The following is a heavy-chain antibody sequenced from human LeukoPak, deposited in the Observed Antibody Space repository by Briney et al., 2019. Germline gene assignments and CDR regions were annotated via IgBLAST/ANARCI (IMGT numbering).Heavy chain of an antibody. CDR2: ISSSSSYI. D-gene: IGHD6-13*01. V-gene: IGHV3-21*01. Sequence: GGSLRLSCAASGFTFSSYSMNWVRQAPGKGLECVSSISSSSSYIYYADSVKGRFTISRDNAKNSLYLQMNSLRAEDTAVYYCARGIAAAGCIDYWGQGTLVTVSS. CDR1: GFTFSSYS. J-gene: IGHJ4*02. CDR3: ARGIAAAGCIDY.